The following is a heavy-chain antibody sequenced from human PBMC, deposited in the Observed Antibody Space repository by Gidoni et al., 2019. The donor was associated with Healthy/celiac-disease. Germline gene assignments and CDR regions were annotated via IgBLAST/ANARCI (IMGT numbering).Heavy chain of an antibody. D-gene: IGHD6-19*01. CDR2: IYPGDSDT. Sequence: EVQLVQSGAEVKKPGESLKISCKGSGYSFTIYWIGWVRPMPGKGLEWMGRIYPGDSDTRCSPSFQGQVTISADKSISTAYLQWSSLKASDTAMYYCARQGPYSSGWADAFDIWGQGTMVTVSS. CDR3: ARQGPYSSGWADAFDI. J-gene: IGHJ3*02. V-gene: IGHV5-51*01. CDR1: GYSFTIYW.